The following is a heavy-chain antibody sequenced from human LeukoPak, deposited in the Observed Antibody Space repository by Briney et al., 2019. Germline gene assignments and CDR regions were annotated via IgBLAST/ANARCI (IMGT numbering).Heavy chain of an antibody. Sequence: GGSLRLSCAASGFTFCSYAMHWVRQAPGKGLEWVAVISYDGSNKYYADSVKGRFTISRDNSKNTLYLQMNSLRAEDTAVYYCASLMGHCSSTSCYEFDYWGQGTLVTVSS. CDR3: ASLMGHCSSTSCYEFDY. CDR1: GFTFCSYA. J-gene: IGHJ4*02. D-gene: IGHD2-2*01. CDR2: ISYDGSNK. V-gene: IGHV3-30*04.